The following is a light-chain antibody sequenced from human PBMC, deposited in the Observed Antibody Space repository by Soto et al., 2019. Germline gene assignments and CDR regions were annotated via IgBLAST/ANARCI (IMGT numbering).Light chain of an antibody. V-gene: IGLV2-14*01. CDR1: ISDFIVYNY. Sequence: QSALTQPASVSGSPGQSITISCSGTISDFIVYNYVSWYQQHPGKAHKLIIYGVNKRPSGVSNRFSGSKSGNTASLTIAGLQADDEADYYCSSYTSSSTYVVFGGGTKLTVL. CDR2: GVN. J-gene: IGLJ2*01. CDR3: SSYTSSSTYVV.